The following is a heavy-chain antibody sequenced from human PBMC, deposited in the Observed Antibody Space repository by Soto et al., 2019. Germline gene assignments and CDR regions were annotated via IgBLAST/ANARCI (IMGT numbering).Heavy chain of an antibody. CDR3: VRTSLVVAVATREDF. Sequence: EVQLVESGGGLVQPGESLRLSCAASGFTFSNYWMHWVRQAPGKGLVWVSRIDSDGSRITYADFVKGRFTISRDNDKNTVYLHMNSLTAADTAVYYCVRTSLVVAVATREDFWGQGTLVTVSS. CDR2: IDSDGSRI. J-gene: IGHJ4*02. V-gene: IGHV3-74*01. D-gene: IGHD2-15*01. CDR1: GFTFSNYW.